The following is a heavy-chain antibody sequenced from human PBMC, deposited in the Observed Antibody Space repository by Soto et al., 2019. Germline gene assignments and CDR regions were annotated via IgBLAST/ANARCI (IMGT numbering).Heavy chain of an antibody. CDR1: GYTFTSYA. Sequence: ASVKVSCKASGYTFTSYAMHWVRQAPGQRLEWMGWINAGNGNTKYSQKFQGRVTITRDTSASTAYMELNSLITEDTAVYSCASGRKSGTYDQPEFDYWGQGTLVTVSS. CDR3: ASGRKSGTYDQPEFDY. V-gene: IGHV1-3*01. J-gene: IGHJ4*02. D-gene: IGHD1-7*01. CDR2: INAGNGNT.